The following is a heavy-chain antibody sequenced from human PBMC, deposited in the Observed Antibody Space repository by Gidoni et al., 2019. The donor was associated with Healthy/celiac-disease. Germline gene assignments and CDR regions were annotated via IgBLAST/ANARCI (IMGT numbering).Heavy chain of an antibody. CDR1: GYTLPELS. V-gene: IGHV1-24*01. Sequence: QVQLVQSGAEVKKPGASVKVSCKVSGYTLPELSMHWVRQAPGKGLEWMGGFDPEDGETIYAQKFQCRVTKTEDTSTDTAYMELSSLRSEDTAVYYCATVGHGVQNYYYGMDVWGQGTTVTVSS. CDR3: ATVGHGVQNYYYGMDV. D-gene: IGHD4-17*01. CDR2: FDPEDGET. J-gene: IGHJ6*02.